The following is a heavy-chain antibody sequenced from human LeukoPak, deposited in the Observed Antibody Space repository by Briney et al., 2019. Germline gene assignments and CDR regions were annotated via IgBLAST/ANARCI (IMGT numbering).Heavy chain of an antibody. CDR1: GYTFTGYY. V-gene: IGHV1-2*02. CDR2: INPNSGDT. D-gene: IGHD2-15*01. CDR3: ARDSWAANRGWFDP. J-gene: IGHJ5*02. Sequence: ASVKVSCKASGYTFTGYYMHWVRQAPGQGLEWMGWINPNSGDTNYAQKFQGRVTMTRDTSISTAYMELSSLRAEDTAVYYCARDSWAANRGWFDPWGQGTLVTVSS.